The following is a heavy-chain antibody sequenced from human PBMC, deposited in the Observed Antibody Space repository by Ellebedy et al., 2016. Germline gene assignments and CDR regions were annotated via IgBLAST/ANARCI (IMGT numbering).Heavy chain of an antibody. CDR2: ISAYNGNT. CDR3: ARDSRSAASGSVGYFDL. CDR1: GYTFTSYG. D-gene: IGHD6-13*01. Sequence: ASVKVSCKASGYTFTSYGISWVRQAPGQGLEWMGWISAYNGNTNYAQKLQGRVTMTTDTSTSTAYMELRSLRSDDTALYYCARDSRSAASGSVGYFDLWGCGTLVTVSS. V-gene: IGHV1-18*01. J-gene: IGHJ2*01.